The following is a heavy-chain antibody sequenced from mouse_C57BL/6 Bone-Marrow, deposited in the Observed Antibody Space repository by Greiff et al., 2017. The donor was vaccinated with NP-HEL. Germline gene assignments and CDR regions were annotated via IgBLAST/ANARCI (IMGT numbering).Heavy chain of an antibody. V-gene: IGHV3-3*01. J-gene: IGHJ1*03. CDR1: GFSINSDCY. D-gene: IGHD1-1*01. CDR3: ARGHYYGSSYDWYFDV. CDR2: TFYSGIT. Sequence: DVQLQESGPSLVRPSQTLSLTCTVTGFSINSDCYWIWIRQFPGNKLEYIGYTFYSGITYYNPSLESRTYITRDTSKNQFSLKLSSVTTEDTATYYCARGHYYGSSYDWYFDVWGTGTTVTVSS.